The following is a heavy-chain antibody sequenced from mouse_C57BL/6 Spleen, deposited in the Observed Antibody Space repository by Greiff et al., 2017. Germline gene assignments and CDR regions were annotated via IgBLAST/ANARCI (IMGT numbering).Heavy chain of an antibody. CDR1: GYTFTDYE. V-gene: IGHV1-15*01. CDR3: TRRDYSLFFDY. Sequence: QVQLQQSGAELVRPGASVTLSCKASGYTFTDYEMHWVKQTPVHGLEWIGAIDPETGGTAYNQKFKGKAILTADKSSSTAYMELRSLTSEDSAVYYCTRRDYSLFFDYWGQGTTLTVSS. J-gene: IGHJ2*01. CDR2: IDPETGGT. D-gene: IGHD1-1*01.